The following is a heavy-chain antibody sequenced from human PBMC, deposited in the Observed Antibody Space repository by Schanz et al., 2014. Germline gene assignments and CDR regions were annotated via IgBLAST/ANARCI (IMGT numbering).Heavy chain of an antibody. CDR1: GFSVSTNY. V-gene: IGHV3-11*01. Sequence: QVQLVESGGGVVQPGRSLRLSCAVSGFSVSTNYMSWARQAPGKGLEWVSYITSGSAKFYADSVKGRFTISRDNAKNSLYLQMNSLRAEDTAVYYCAREKRRTEVVLDHWGQGTLVTVS. CDR2: ITSGSAK. CDR3: AREKRRTEVVLDH. J-gene: IGHJ4*02.